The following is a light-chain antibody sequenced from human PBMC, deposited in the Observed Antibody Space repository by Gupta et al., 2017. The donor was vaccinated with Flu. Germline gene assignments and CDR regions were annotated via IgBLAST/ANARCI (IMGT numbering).Light chain of an antibody. CDR3: AAWDDSLSGPHWV. J-gene: IGLJ3*02. V-gene: IGLV1-47*01. Sequence: QSVLTHPPSASGTPGQRVTISCSGSSSNIGSNYVYWYQQLPGTAPKLLIYRNNQRPSGVPDRFSGSKSGTSASLAISGLRSEDEADYYCAAWDDSLSGPHWVFGGGTKLTVL. CDR1: SSNIGSNY. CDR2: RNN.